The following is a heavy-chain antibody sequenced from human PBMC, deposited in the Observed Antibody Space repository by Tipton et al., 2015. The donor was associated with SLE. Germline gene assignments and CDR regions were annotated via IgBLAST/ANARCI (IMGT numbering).Heavy chain of an antibody. J-gene: IGHJ5*02. CDR2: ITWNSDRI. CDR1: GFTFDVYA. CDR3: AKGTVMPIGWFDP. Sequence: VQLVQSGGGLVQTGRSLRLSCAASGFTFDVYAMHWVRQAPGKGLEWVSGITWNSDRIGYADSVKGRFTISRDNAKNSLYLQMNSLRVDDTALYYCAKGTVMPIGWFDPWGQGTLVTVSS. D-gene: IGHD2-2*01. V-gene: IGHV3-9*01.